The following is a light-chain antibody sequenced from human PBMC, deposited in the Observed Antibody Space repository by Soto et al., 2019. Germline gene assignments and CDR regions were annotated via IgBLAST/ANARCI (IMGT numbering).Light chain of an antibody. CDR3: QSYDGSLSGYV. J-gene: IGLJ1*01. V-gene: IGLV1-40*01. Sequence: QSVLTQPPSLSRAPGQRVTISCTGSSSNIGTGYDVQWYQHLPGTAPKLLIYGNSNRPSGVPDRFSGSKSGTSASLAITGLQAEDEADYYCQSYDGSLSGYVFGPGTKVTVL. CDR2: GNS. CDR1: SSNIGTGYD.